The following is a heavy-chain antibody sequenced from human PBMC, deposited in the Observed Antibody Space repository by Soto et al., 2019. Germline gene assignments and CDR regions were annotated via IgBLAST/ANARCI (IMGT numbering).Heavy chain of an antibody. CDR3: ARETTVGDLFDY. CDR2: INPSGGST. Sequence: QVQLVQSGAEVKKPGASVKVSCKASGYTFTSYYMHWVRQAPGQGLEWMGIINPSGGSTSYAQKCQGRXTMXRXTSTSTVYMELSSLRSEDTAVYYCARETTVGDLFDYWGQGTLVTVSS. J-gene: IGHJ4*02. CDR1: GYTFTSYY. D-gene: IGHD3-16*01. V-gene: IGHV1-46*01.